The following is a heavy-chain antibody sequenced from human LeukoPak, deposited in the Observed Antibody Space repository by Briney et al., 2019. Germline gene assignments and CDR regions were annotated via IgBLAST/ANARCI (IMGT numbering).Heavy chain of an antibody. Sequence: PGRSLRLSCAASGFTFDNYAMQWVRQAPGDGLEWVSGISWDSGSLSYADSVKGRITISRDNAKNSLYLQMNSLRAEDTAFYYCAKDTYYYGSSCYGAFDIWGQGTMVTVSS. V-gene: IGHV3-9*01. J-gene: IGHJ3*02. D-gene: IGHD3-22*01. CDR1: GFTFDNYA. CDR3: AKDTYYYGSSCYGAFDI. CDR2: ISWDSGSL.